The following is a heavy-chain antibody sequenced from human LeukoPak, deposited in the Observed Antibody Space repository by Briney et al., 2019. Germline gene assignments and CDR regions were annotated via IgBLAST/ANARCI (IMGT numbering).Heavy chain of an antibody. Sequence: SETLSLTCTVSGGSISSYYWSWIRQPPGKGLEWIGYIYYSGSTNYNPSLKSRVTISVDTSKNQFSLKLSSVTAADTAVYYCARENHDYGDFRFFDYWGQGTLVTVSS. J-gene: IGHJ4*02. CDR3: ARENHDYGDFRFFDY. CDR1: GGSISSYY. D-gene: IGHD4-17*01. CDR2: IYYSGST. V-gene: IGHV4-59*01.